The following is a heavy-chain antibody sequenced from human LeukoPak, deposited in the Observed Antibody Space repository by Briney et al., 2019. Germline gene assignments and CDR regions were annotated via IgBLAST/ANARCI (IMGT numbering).Heavy chain of an antibody. V-gene: IGHV4-59*01. D-gene: IGHD4-17*01. CDR1: GGSISSYY. CDR2: IYYSGST. J-gene: IGHJ5*02. CDR3: ARDYGDYGWFDP. Sequence: SETLSLTCTGCGGSISSYYWSWLRQPPGKGLEGIGYIYYSGSTNYNPSLKSRVTISVDTSKNQFSLKLSSVTAADTAVYYCARDYGDYGWFDPWGQGTLVTVSS.